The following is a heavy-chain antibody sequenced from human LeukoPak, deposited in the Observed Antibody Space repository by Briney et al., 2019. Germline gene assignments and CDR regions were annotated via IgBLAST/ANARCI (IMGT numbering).Heavy chain of an antibody. CDR1: GGSISRDY. CDR2: IYYTGST. D-gene: IGHD3-3*01. CDR3: ARGVVLRFLGDAFDI. V-gene: IGHV4-59*01. J-gene: IGHJ3*02. Sequence: SETLSLTCTVSGGSISRDYWSWIRQPPGKGLEWIGYIYYTGSTNYNPSLKSRVTISVDTSKNQFSLKLSSVTAADTAVYYCARGVVLRFLGDAFDIWGQGTMVTVSS.